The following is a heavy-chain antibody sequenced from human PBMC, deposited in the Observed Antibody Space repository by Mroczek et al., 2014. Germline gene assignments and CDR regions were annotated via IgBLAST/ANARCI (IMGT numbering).Heavy chain of an antibody. CDR1: GFTFSSYG. D-gene: IGHD4-17*01. V-gene: IGHV3-30*18. CDR3: AKDGFTTVTSKYGMDV. J-gene: IGHJ6*02. Sequence: QVQLVQSGGGVVQPGRSLRLSCAASGFTFSSYGMHWVRQAPGKGLEWVAVISYDGSNKYYADSVKGRFTISRDNSKNTLYLQMNSLRAEDTAVYYCAKDGFTTVTSKYGMDVWGQGTTVT. CDR2: ISYDGSNK.